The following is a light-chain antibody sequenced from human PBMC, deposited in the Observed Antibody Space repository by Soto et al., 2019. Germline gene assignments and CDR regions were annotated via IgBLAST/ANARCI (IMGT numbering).Light chain of an antibody. CDR3: KQLFDSPIT. V-gene: IGKV1-39*01. Sequence: DIQMTQSPSSLSASVGDRVTITCRASQGISTYLNWYQQRPGKAHKLLIYAAYSLQSGVQSRFSGSGSETHFTLTISSLQPEDFATYYCKQLFDSPITFGQGTRLEIK. CDR2: AAY. J-gene: IGKJ5*01. CDR1: QGISTY.